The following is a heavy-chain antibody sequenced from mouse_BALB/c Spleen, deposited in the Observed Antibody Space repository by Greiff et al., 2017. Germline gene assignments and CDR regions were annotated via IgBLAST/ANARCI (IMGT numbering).Heavy chain of an antibody. D-gene: IGHD1-1*01. J-gene: IGHJ2*01. CDR2: ILPGSGST. CDR1: GYTFSSYW. CDR3: ARRDPLYYGSSYFDY. Sequence: VQLQQSGAELMKPGASVKISCKATGYTFSSYWIEWVKQRPGHGLEWIGEILPGSGSTNYNEKFKGKATFTADTSSNTAYMQLSSLTSEDSAVYYCARRDPLYYGSSYFDYWGQGTTLTVSS. V-gene: IGHV1-9*01.